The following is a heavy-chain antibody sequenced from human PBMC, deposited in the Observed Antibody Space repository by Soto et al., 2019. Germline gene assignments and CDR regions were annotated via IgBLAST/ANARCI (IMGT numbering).Heavy chain of an antibody. Sequence: GGSLRLSCAASGFTFSSYAMSWVRQAPGKGLEWVSAISGSGGSTYYADSVKGRFTISRDNSKNTLYLQMNSLRAEDTAVYYCAQSGSGWSFFYWGQGTLVTVSS. V-gene: IGHV3-23*01. CDR3: AQSGSGWSFFY. CDR2: ISGSGGST. CDR1: GFTFSSYA. J-gene: IGHJ4*02. D-gene: IGHD6-19*01.